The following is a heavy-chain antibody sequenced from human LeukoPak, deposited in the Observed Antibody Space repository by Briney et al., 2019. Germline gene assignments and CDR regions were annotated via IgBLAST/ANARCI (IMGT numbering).Heavy chain of an antibody. CDR2: MNPNSGNT. Sequence: ASVKVSCKASGYTFTSYDINWVRQATGQGLEWMGWMNPNSGNTGYAQKFQGRVTMTRNTSISTAYMELSSLRSEDTAVYYCARSIAVAGTVDWFDPWGQGTLVTVSS. CDR3: ARSIAVAGTVDWFDP. J-gene: IGHJ5*02. D-gene: IGHD6-19*01. CDR1: GYTFTSYD. V-gene: IGHV1-8*01.